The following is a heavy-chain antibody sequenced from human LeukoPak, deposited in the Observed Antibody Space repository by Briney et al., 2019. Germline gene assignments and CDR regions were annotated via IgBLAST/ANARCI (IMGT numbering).Heavy chain of an antibody. CDR2: ISYDGSNK. CDR3: AKDSHWILFDD. Sequence: GGSLRLSCAASGFTFSSYGMHWVRQAPGKGLEWVAVISYDGSNKYYADSVKGRFTISRDNSKNTLYLQMNSLRDEDTAVYYCAKDSHWILFDDWGQGILVTVSS. J-gene: IGHJ4*01. D-gene: IGHD2-2*03. CDR1: GFTFSSYG. V-gene: IGHV3-30*18.